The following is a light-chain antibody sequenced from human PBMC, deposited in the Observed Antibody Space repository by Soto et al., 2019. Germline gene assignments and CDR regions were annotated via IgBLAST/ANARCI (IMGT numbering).Light chain of an antibody. V-gene: IGLV2-23*01. CDR2: EGS. Sequence: QSALPQPASVSGSPGQSITISCTGTSSDVGTYNLVSWYQHHPGKAPKLMIYEGSKRPSGVSNRFSGSKSGNTASLTISGLQAEDEADYYCCSYAGSSLYVFGTGTKLTVL. CDR1: SSDVGTYNL. CDR3: CSYAGSSLYV. J-gene: IGLJ1*01.